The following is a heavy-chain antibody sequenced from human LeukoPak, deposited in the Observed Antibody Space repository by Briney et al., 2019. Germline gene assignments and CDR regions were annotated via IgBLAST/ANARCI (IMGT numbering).Heavy chain of an antibody. CDR2: INTNSGNT. CDR1: GYTFISSD. CDR3: ARGRRIAVADLDY. J-gene: IGHJ4*02. D-gene: IGHD6-19*01. V-gene: IGHV1-8*01. Sequence: ASVKVSCKASGYTFISSDINWVRQATGQGLEWMGWINTNSGNTGYAQKFQGRVTMTRNTSISTAYMELSSLRSEDTAVYYCARGRRIAVADLDYWGQGTLVTVSS.